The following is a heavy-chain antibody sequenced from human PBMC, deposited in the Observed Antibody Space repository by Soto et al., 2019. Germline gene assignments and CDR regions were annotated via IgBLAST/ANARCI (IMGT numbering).Heavy chain of an antibody. V-gene: IGHV4-59*01. J-gene: IGHJ4*02. CDR3: ASSGGYSYGYFVSVY. Sequence: SETLSLTCTVSGGSISSYYWSWIRQPPGKGLEWIGYIYYSGSTNYNPSLKSRVTISVDTSKNQFSLKLSSVTAADTAVYYCASSGGYSYGYFVSVYWGQGTLITVSS. D-gene: IGHD5-18*01. CDR2: IYYSGST. CDR1: GGSISSYY.